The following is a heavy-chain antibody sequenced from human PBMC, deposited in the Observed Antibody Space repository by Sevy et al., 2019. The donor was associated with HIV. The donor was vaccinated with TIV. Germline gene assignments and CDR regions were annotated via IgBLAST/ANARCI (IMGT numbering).Heavy chain of an antibody. D-gene: IGHD3-3*01. V-gene: IGHV3-66*01. CDR3: ARGGTIFGLVRHYFDY. Sequence: GGSLILSCAASGFSVNSNYMTWVRQAPGKGLDWVSIIYSDGSTKYADALKGRFSISRDNSKNTMDLQMNSLRVEDTAVYYCARGGTIFGLVRHYFDYWGQGTLVTVSS. CDR2: IYSDGST. CDR1: GFSVNSNY. J-gene: IGHJ4*02.